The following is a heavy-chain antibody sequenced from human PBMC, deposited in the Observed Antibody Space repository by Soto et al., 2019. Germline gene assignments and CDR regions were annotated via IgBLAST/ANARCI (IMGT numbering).Heavy chain of an antibody. CDR1: GFTFCSYA. V-gene: IGHV3-30*03. D-gene: IGHD1-26*01. J-gene: IGHJ5*02. CDR3: TPPPPRVGGTKTWFDP. Sequence: GGSLRLSCVASGFTFCSYAMHWVRQAPVKGLEWVAVISYDGSNKYYADSVKGRFTISRDNPKNTLFLQMNSLRAEDTAVYYCTPPPPRVGGTKTWFDPWGQGTLVTLSS. CDR2: ISYDGSNK.